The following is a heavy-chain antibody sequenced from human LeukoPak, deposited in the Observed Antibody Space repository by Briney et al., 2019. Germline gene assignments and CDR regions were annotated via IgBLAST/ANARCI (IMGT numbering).Heavy chain of an antibody. Sequence: SVKVSYKASGGTFNSYAIHSARQAPGQGLEWRGRIIPIFATPNYAQNFQGRVTVTADESTSTAYIELSSLRSEDTAVYFCARVRAEDSNYDMDFWGQGTTVTVSS. CDR1: GGTFNSYA. CDR3: ARVRAEDSNYDMDF. V-gene: IGHV1-69*13. D-gene: IGHD2-15*01. J-gene: IGHJ6*02. CDR2: IIPIFATP.